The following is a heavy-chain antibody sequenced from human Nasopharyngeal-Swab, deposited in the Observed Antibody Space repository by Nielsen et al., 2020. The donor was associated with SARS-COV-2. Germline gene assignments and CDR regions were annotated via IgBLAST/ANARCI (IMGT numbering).Heavy chain of an antibody. CDR2: INSDGSST. D-gene: IGHD5-18*01. CDR3: ARVPGYSYGFGY. V-gene: IGHV3-74*01. Sequence: GESLPISCAASGFTFSSYWMHWVRQAPGKGLVWVSRINSDGSSTSYADSVKGRFTISRDNAKNTLYLQMNSLRAEDTAVYYCARVPGYSYGFGYWGQGTLVTVSS. J-gene: IGHJ4*02. CDR1: GFTFSSYW.